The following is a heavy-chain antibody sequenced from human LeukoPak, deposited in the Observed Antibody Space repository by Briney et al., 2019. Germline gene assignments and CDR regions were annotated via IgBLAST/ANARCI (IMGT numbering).Heavy chain of an antibody. Sequence: ASVRVSCKASGDSFIGFYIHWVRQATGQGLEWMGWMNPNSGNTGYAQKFQGRVTITRNTSISTAYMELSSLRSEDTAVYYCARGLWHVWGKGTTVTVSS. D-gene: IGHD2-21*01. CDR3: ARGLWHV. CDR1: GDSFIGFY. J-gene: IGHJ6*04. V-gene: IGHV1-8*03. CDR2: MNPNSGNT.